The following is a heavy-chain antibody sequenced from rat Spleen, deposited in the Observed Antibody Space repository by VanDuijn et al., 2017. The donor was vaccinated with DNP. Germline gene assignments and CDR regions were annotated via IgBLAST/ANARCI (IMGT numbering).Heavy chain of an antibody. Sequence: EVQLVESGGDLVQPGRSLKLSCAVSGFTFSDYYMAWVRQAPTKGLEWVASISYDGGHTNYRDYVKGRFTISRDNAKSSLYLQMDSLRSEDTATYFCTRRTEAPYWYFDFWGPGTMVTVSS. CDR1: GFTFSDYY. J-gene: IGHJ1*01. D-gene: IGHD1-11*01. CDR2: ISYDGGHT. CDR3: TRRTEAPYWYFDF. V-gene: IGHV5-20*01.